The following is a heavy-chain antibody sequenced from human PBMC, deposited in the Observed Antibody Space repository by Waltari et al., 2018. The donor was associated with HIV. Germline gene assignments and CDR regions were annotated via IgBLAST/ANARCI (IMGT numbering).Heavy chain of an antibody. V-gene: IGHV3-53*01. J-gene: IGHJ6*02. D-gene: IGHD1-26*01. CDR2: IYSGGSR. Sequence: VQLVASGGGLIAPGGSPRVSCAASGCTISSNYISWVRQAPGKGLEWVSVIYSGGSRYYADAVKGRFIISRDNSKNTVSLHMNSLRAEDTAVYYCARDPRSSGYYGMDVWGQGIKVTVSS. CDR3: ARDPRSSGYYGMDV. CDR1: GCTISSNY.